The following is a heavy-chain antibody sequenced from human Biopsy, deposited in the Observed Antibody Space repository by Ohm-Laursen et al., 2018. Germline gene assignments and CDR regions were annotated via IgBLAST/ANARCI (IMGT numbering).Heavy chain of an antibody. CDR3: ARGGFFAYSTFDY. J-gene: IGHJ4*02. D-gene: IGHD4-11*01. Sequence: SLRLSCSASGFTFSNYYMHWVRQAPGKGLLWVSRIKRDGTTTDYAESVKGRFTISRDNAKNTLYLQMNSLRAEDMAVYYCARGGFFAYSTFDYWGQGALATVSS. V-gene: IGHV3-74*01. CDR2: IKRDGTTT. CDR1: GFTFSNYY.